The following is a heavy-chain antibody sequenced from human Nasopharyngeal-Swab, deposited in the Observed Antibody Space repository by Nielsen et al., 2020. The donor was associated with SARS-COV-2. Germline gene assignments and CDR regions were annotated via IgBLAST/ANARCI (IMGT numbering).Heavy chain of an antibody. V-gene: IGHV1-18*01. Sequence: ASVKVSCKASGYTFTSYDINWVRQAPGQGLEWMGWISPYNANTNYAQNLQGRVTMTTDTSTSTAYMELRSLRSDDTAVYYCARDLPCSGGSCYMGWFDPWGQGTLVTVSS. J-gene: IGHJ5*02. CDR1: GYTFTSYD. CDR3: ARDLPCSGGSCYMGWFDP. D-gene: IGHD2-15*01. CDR2: ISPYNANT.